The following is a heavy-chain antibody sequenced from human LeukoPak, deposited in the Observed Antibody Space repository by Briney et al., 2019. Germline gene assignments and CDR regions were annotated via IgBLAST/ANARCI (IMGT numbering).Heavy chain of an antibody. CDR3: VTSNVDIVATSSGPFDY. CDR2: ISSNGGST. D-gene: IGHD5-12*01. Sequence: TGGSLRLSCSASGFTISSYAMHWVRQAPGKGLEYVSAISSNGGSTYYADSVKGRFTISRDNSKNTLYLQMSSLRAEDTAVYYCVTSNVDIVATSSGPFDYWGQGTLVTVSS. CDR1: GFTISSYA. V-gene: IGHV3-64D*09. J-gene: IGHJ4*02.